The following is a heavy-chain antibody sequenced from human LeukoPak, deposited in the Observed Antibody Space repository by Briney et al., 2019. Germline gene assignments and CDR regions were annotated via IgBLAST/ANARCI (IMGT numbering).Heavy chain of an antibody. CDR1: GGSISSYY. CDR3: ASMIQLWTIDY. J-gene: IGHJ4*02. D-gene: IGHD5-18*01. CDR2: IYYSGST. Sequence: SETLSFTCTVSGGSISSYYWSWIRQPPGKGLEWIGYIYYSGSTNYNPSLKSRVTISVDTSKNQFSLKLSSVTAADTAVYYCASMIQLWTIDYWGQGTLVTVSS. V-gene: IGHV4-59*08.